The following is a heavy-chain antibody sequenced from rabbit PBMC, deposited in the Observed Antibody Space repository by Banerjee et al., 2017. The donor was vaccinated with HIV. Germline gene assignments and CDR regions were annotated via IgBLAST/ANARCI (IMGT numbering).Heavy chain of an antibody. D-gene: IGHD6-1*01. CDR3: ARGYAGYAGYGYAMDYFNL. J-gene: IGHJ4*01. Sequence: VESGGDLVKPGASLTLTCTASGFSFSSGYDMCWVRQAPGKGLEWVACIYAGSSGSTYYASWAKGRFTISLDNAQNTVFLQMTSLTAADTATYFCARGYAGYAGYGYAMDYFNLWGPGTLVTVS. V-gene: IGHV1S40*01. CDR2: IYAGSSGST. CDR1: GFSFSSGYD.